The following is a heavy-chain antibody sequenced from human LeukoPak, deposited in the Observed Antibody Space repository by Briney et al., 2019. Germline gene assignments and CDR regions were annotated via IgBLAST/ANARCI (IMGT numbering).Heavy chain of an antibody. Sequence: PGGSLRLSCAASGFTFSSYSMNWVRQAPGKGLEWVSYISSSSSTIYYADSVKGRSTISRDNAKNSLYLQMNSLRAEDTAVYYCARDQEQWLAFFDYWGQGTLVTVSS. CDR1: GFTFSSYS. D-gene: IGHD6-19*01. CDR3: ARDQEQWLAFFDY. V-gene: IGHV3-48*04. CDR2: ISSSSSTI. J-gene: IGHJ4*02.